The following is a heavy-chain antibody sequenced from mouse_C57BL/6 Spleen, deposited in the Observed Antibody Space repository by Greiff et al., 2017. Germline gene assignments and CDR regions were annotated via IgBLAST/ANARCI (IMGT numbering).Heavy chain of an antibody. V-gene: IGHV5-17*01. CDR3: ARTAYAMDY. CDR2: ISSGSSTI. J-gene: IGHJ4*01. Sequence: EVMLVESGGGLVKPGGSLKLSCAASGFTFSDYGMHWVRQAPEKGLAWVAYISSGSSTIYYADTVKGRFTISRDNAKNTLFLQMTSLRSEDTAMYYCARTAYAMDYWGQGTSVTVSS. CDR1: GFTFSDYG.